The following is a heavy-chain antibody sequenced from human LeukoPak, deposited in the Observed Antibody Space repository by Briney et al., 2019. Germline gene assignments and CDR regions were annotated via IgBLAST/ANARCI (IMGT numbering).Heavy chain of an antibody. Sequence: GGSLRLSCAASGFTFSSYGMHWVRQAPGKGLEWVAFIRYDGSNKYYADSVKGRFTISRDNSKNTLYLQMNSLRAEDTAVYYLAKDKYGGYYYYCMDVWAKGTTVNVSS. CDR1: GFTFSSYG. CDR3: AKDKYGGYYYYCMDV. CDR2: IRYDGSNK. V-gene: IGHV3-30*02. D-gene: IGHD4-23*01. J-gene: IGHJ6*03.